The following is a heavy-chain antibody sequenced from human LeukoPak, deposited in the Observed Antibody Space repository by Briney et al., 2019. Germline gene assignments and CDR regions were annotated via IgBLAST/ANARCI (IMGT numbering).Heavy chain of an antibody. CDR3: ARGVGSSGSYGY. Sequence: GGSLRLSCAASGFTFSSYSMNWVRQAPGKGLEWVSSISSSSSYIYYADSVKGRFTISRDNAKNSLYLQMNSLRAEDTAVYYCARGVGSSGSYGYWGQGTLVTVSS. CDR1: GFTFSSYS. CDR2: ISSSSSYI. V-gene: IGHV3-21*01. J-gene: IGHJ4*02. D-gene: IGHD1-26*01.